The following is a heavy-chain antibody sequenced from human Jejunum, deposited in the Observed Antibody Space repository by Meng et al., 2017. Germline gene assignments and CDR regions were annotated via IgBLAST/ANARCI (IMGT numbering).Heavy chain of an antibody. Sequence: EVQRLESGGGWVQPGGAWSLYCAASGFTFSIYTMAWFRQAPGKGLEWVSTFSVSGDSTYYADSVKGRFTISRDNSKNTLYLQMNSLRAEDTAIYYCAKQMPGYRSADYWGQGTLVTVSS. V-gene: IGHV3-23*01. J-gene: IGHJ4*02. CDR2: FSVSGDST. D-gene: IGHD3-9*01. CDR3: AKQMPGYRSADY. CDR1: GFTFSIYT.